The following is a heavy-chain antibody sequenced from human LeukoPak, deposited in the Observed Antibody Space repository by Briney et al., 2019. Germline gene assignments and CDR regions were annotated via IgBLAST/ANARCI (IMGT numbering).Heavy chain of an antibody. CDR3: ARVLLSSGSST. CDR2: IYTSGST. CDR1: GASITSYY. Sequence: SETLSLTCTVSGASITSYYWTWIRQPAGKGLEWLGRIYTSGSTNYSPSLKSRVTMSVDTSKNQFSLKVSSVTAADTAVYYCARVLLSSGSSTWGQGTLVTVSS. J-gene: IGHJ5*02. V-gene: IGHV4-4*07. D-gene: IGHD3-22*01.